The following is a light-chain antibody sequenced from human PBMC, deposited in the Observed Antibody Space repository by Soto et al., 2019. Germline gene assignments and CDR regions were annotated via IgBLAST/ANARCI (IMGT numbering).Light chain of an antibody. J-gene: IGLJ2*01. CDR1: SSNIGNNY. V-gene: IGLV1-51*01. CDR2: DNN. Sequence: QSVLTQPPSVSAAPGQKVTISCSGSSSNIGNNYVSWYQQLPGTAPKLLIYDNNKRPSGIPDLFSDSKSGTSATLGITGLQTGDEADYYCGTWDSSLSAVVFGGGTKLTVL. CDR3: GTWDSSLSAVV.